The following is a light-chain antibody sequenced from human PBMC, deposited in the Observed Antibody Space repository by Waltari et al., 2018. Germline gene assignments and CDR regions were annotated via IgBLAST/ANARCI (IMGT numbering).Light chain of an antibody. CDR2: DVS. CDR1: SSDVGGYNY. CDR3: SSYISSDTLEL. V-gene: IGLV2-14*03. Sequence: QSALTQPASVSGSPGQSITISCTGTSSDVGGYNYVSWYQQHPGKAPKLIIFDVSNRHSGVSSRFSAAKSVNTASLTISGLQAQDRADYYCSSYISSDTLELFGGGTSLTVL. J-gene: IGLJ2*01.